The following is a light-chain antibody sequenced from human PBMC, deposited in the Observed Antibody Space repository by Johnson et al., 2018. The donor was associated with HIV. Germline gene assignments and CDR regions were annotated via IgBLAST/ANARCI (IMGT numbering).Light chain of an antibody. J-gene: IGLJ1*01. CDR3: GTWDSSLLYV. Sequence: QSVLTQPPSVSAAPGQKVTISCSGSSSNIGNNYVSWYQQLPGTAPKLLIYDNNKRPSGIPDRFSGSKSGTSATLGITGLQTGDEADYYCGTWDSSLLYVFCTGTKVTFL. CDR1: SSNIGNNY. V-gene: IGLV1-51*01. CDR2: DNN.